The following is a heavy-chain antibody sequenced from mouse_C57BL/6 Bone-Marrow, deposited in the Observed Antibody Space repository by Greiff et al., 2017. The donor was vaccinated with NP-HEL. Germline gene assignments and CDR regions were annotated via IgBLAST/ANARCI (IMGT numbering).Heavy chain of an antibody. Sequence: QVQLQQSDAELVKPGASVKISCKVSGYTFTDHTIHWMKQRPEQGLEWIGYIYPRDGSTKYNEKFKGKATLTADKSSSTAYMQLNSLTSEDSAVYFCARRRKYYYGSSYVDYWGQGTTLTVSS. CDR3: ARRRKYYYGSSYVDY. V-gene: IGHV1-78*01. J-gene: IGHJ2*01. CDR2: IYPRDGST. D-gene: IGHD1-1*01. CDR1: GYTFTDHT.